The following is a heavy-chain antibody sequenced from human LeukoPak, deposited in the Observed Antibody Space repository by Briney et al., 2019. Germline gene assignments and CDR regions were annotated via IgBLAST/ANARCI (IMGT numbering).Heavy chain of an antibody. CDR2: INHSGST. Sequence: PSETLSLTCAVYGGSFSGYYWSWIRQPPGKGLEWIGEINHSGSTNYNPSLKSRVTISVDTSKSQFSLKLSSVTAADTAVYYCAHPAWELTLWGQGTLVTVSS. V-gene: IGHV4-34*01. CDR1: GGSFSGYY. D-gene: IGHD1-26*01. CDR3: AHPAWELTL. J-gene: IGHJ4*02.